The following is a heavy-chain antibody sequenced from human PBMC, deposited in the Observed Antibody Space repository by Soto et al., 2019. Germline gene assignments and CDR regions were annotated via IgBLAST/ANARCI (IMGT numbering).Heavy chain of an antibody. CDR1: GFSLSTSGMC. D-gene: IGHD6-6*01. CDR2: IDWDDGK. Sequence: GSGPTLVNPTQTLTLTRTFSGFSLSTSGMCVSWIRQPPGKALEWLALIDWDDGKYYSTSLKTRLTISKDTSKNQVVLTMTNMDPVDTATYYCARIPRADSSSAFDYWGQGTLVTVSS. V-gene: IGHV2-70*01. CDR3: ARIPRADSSSAFDY. J-gene: IGHJ4*02.